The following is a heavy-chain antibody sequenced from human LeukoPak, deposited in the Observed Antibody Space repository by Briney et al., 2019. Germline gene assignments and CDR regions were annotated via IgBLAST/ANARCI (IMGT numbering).Heavy chain of an antibody. CDR3: ARELSVAGHNWFDP. CDR2: IYYSGST. Sequence: SETLSLTCTVSGGSISSGGYYWSWIRQHPGKGLEWIGYIYYSGSTYYNPSLKSQVTISVDTSKNQFSLKLSSVTAADTAVYYCARELSVAGHNWFDPWGQGTLVTVSS. V-gene: IGHV4-31*01. CDR1: GGSISSGGYY. D-gene: IGHD6-19*01. J-gene: IGHJ5*02.